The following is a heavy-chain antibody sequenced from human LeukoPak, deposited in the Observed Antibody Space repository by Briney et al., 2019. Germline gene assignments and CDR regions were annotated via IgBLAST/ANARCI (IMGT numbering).Heavy chain of an antibody. Sequence: GGSLRLSCAASGLTFSSYAMHWVRQAPGKGLEWVAVISYDGSNKYYADSVKGRFTISRDNSKNTLYLQMNSLRAEDTAVYYCARDLRAVADYWGQGTLVTVSS. CDR1: GLTFSSYA. D-gene: IGHD6-19*01. CDR2: ISYDGSNK. V-gene: IGHV3-30-3*01. CDR3: ARDLRAVADY. J-gene: IGHJ4*02.